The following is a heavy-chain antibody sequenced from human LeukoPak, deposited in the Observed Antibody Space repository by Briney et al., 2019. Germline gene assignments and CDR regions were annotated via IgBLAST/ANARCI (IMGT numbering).Heavy chain of an antibody. Sequence: GRSLRLSCAASGFTFSSYGMHWVRQAPGKGLEWVAVIWYDGSNKYYADSVKGRFTISRDNSRNTLNLQMNSLRAEDTAVYYCARDLVPGLSTVTTSYYYYGMDVWGQGTTVTVSS. CDR2: IWYDGSNK. J-gene: IGHJ6*02. D-gene: IGHD4-17*01. CDR3: ARDLVPGLSTVTTSYYYYGMDV. CDR1: GFTFSSYG. V-gene: IGHV3-33*01.